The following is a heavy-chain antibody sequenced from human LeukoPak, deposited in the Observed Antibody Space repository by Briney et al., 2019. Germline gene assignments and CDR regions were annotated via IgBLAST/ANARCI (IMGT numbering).Heavy chain of an antibody. CDR3: ASSRGVTNYYFDY. Sequence: PSETLSLTCAGSGCSISSSNWWSWVRQPPGKGLEWIGEIYHSGSTNYNPSLKSRVTISVDKSRNQFSLKLSSVTAADTAVYYCASSRGVTNYYFDYWGQGTLVTVSS. D-gene: IGHD4-17*01. CDR2: IYHSGST. V-gene: IGHV4-4*02. J-gene: IGHJ4*02. CDR1: GCSISSSNW.